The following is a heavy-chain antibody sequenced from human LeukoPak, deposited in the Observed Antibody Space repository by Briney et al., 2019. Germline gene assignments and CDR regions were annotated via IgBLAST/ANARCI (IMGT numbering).Heavy chain of an antibody. CDR2: INPSGGST. CDR1: GYTFTRYY. V-gene: IGHV1-46*01. D-gene: IGHD6-13*01. CDR3: ARQNYGYSSSWVWFDP. Sequence: ASVKVSCKASGYTFTRYYMHWVRQAPGQGLEWMGIINPSGGSTSYAQKFQGRVTMTRDTSKNQFSLDLSSVTAADTAVYYCARQNYGYSSSWVWFDPWGQGTLVTVSS. J-gene: IGHJ5*02.